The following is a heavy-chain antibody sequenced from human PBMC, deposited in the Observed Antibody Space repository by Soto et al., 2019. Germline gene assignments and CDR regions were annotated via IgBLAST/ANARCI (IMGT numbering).Heavy chain of an antibody. D-gene: IGHD3-9*01. J-gene: IGHJ4*02. CDR2: IYYSGST. CDR3: ARGGYDILTGYYMDYFDY. CDR1: GGSISSGGYY. V-gene: IGHV4-61*08. Sequence: PSETLSLTCAVSGGSISSGGYYWSWIRQPPGKGLEWIGYIYYSGSTNYNPSLKSRVTISVDTSKNQFSLKLSSVTAADTAVYYCARGGYDILTGYYMDYFDYWGQGTLVTVSS.